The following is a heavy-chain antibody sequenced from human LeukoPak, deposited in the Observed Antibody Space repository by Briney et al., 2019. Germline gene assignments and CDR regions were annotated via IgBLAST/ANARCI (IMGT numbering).Heavy chain of an antibody. CDR2: IKQDGSEK. Sequence: GGSLRLSCVASGFTFSSYWMSWVRQAPGKGLEWVANIKQDGSEKYYVDSVKGRFTISRDNAKNSLYLQMNSLRAEDTAVYYCTRDRVITIFGVASSWGQGTLVTVSS. D-gene: IGHD3-3*01. V-gene: IGHV3-7*01. J-gene: IGHJ4*02. CDR1: GFTFSSYW. CDR3: TRDRVITIFGVASS.